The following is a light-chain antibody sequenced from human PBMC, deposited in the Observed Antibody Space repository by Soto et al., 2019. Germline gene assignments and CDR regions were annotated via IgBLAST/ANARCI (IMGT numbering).Light chain of an antibody. CDR2: AAS. V-gene: IGKV1-9*01. J-gene: IGKJ2*01. CDR1: QGINIF. Sequence: DIQLTQSPSFLSASVGDRVTITCRASQGINIFLAWFQQKPGKAPNLLISAASTLQSGVPSRFSGSGSETESTLTITSLQPEDSATYYCQQRNSYPRTFGQGTK. CDR3: QQRNSYPRT.